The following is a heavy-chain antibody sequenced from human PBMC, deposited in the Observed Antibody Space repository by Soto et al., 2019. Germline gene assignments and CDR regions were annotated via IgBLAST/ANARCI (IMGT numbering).Heavy chain of an antibody. Sequence: PGGSLRLSCAASTFIFTNYAMSWVRQAPGEGLEWVSAISGSGGTTYYAESVKGRFSTSRDNSKNTLYLQLNSLRVEDTAIYYCATISDRGIAAALDFWGQGTLVTVYS. CDR2: ISGSGGTT. D-gene: IGHD6-13*01. CDR3: ATISDRGIAAALDF. V-gene: IGHV3-23*01. J-gene: IGHJ4*02. CDR1: TFIFTNYA.